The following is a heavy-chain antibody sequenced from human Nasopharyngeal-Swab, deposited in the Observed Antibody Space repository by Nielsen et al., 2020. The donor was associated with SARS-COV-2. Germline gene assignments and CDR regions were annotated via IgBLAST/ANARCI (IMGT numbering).Heavy chain of an antibody. J-gene: IGHJ5*02. V-gene: IGHV3-33*01. D-gene: IGHD6-13*01. Sequence: VRQAPGKGLEWVAGIWYDGSNKYYADSVKGRFTISRDNSKNTLYLQMNSLRAEDTAVYYCARAAAGTYRNWFDPWGQGTLVTVSS. CDR3: ARAAAGTYRNWFDP. CDR2: IWYDGSNK.